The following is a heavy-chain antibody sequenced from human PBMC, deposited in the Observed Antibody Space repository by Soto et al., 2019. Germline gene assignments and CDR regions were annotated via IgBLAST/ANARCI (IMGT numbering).Heavy chain of an antibody. CDR1: GFTFSSYA. V-gene: IGHV3-30-3*01. CDR3: ASSYDSSPFAFDY. J-gene: IGHJ4*02. D-gene: IGHD3-22*01. CDR2: ISYDGSNK. Sequence: GGSLRLSCAASGFTFSSYAMHWVRQAPGKGLEWVAVISYDGSNKYYADSVKGRFTISGDNSKNTLYLQMNSLRAEDTAVYYCASSYDSSPFAFDYWGQGTLVTVSS.